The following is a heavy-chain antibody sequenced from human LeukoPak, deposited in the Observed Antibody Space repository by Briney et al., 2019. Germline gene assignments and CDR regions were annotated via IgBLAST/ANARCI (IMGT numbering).Heavy chain of an antibody. J-gene: IGHJ4*02. CDR1: GFTFIFSRYG. CDR2: IRDDGSNT. D-gene: IGHD6-19*01. Sequence: GGSLRLSCAASGFTFIFSRYGMHWVRQAPGKGLEWVAYIRDDGSNTYYADSVKGRFTISRDNSKNTLYLQMNSLRAEDTAVYYCAAGQWLVQGFDYWGQGTLVTVSS. CDR3: AAGQWLVQGFDY. V-gene: IGHV3-30*02.